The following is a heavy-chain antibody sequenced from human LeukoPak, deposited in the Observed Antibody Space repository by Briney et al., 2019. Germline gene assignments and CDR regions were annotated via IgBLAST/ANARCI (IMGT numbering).Heavy chain of an antibody. CDR1: GFSFSTYS. J-gene: IGHJ4*02. V-gene: IGHV3-21*06. CDR2: VSGTSEYI. Sequence: GGSLRLSCAASGFSFSTYSMIWVRQAPGKGLEWVSSVSGTSEYIYYADSVRGRFTISRDNAKNTVYMQMNSLRAEATAVYYCARWYSSVWYSDYWGQGTLVTVSS. D-gene: IGHD6-19*01. CDR3: ARWYSSVWYSDY.